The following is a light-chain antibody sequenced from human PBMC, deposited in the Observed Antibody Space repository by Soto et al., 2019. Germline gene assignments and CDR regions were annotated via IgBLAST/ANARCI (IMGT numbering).Light chain of an antibody. CDR2: EVT. CDR1: SSDVGGYDY. J-gene: IGLJ1*01. V-gene: IGLV2-14*01. Sequence: QSALTQPASVSGSPGQTITICCTGTSSDVGGYDYVSWYQQHPGQAPRFMIYEVTNRPSGVSHRFSGSKSGNTASLTISGLQAEDEADYYCSSYTTPSTYVFGTGTKLTVL. CDR3: SSYTTPSTYV.